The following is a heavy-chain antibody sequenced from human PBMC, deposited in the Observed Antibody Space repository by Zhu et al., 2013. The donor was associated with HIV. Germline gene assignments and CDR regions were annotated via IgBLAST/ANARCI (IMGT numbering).Heavy chain of an antibody. CDR1: GYTFTDNY. D-gene: IGHD3-10*01. V-gene: IGHV1-2*02. CDR3: ARDTGRHRFEY. J-gene: IGHJ4*02. CDR2: IYPKNGDT. Sequence: QVHLVQSGAEVKNPGASVKVSCRASGYTFTDNYLHWARQAPGQGLEWMGWIYPKNGDTKYAQKFQDRVTMTSDTSISTAYMELSSLRSDDTAVYYCARDTGRHRFEYWGQGNPDHRLL.